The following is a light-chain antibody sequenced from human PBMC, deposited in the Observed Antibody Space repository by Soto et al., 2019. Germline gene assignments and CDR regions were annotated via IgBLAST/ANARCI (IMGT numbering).Light chain of an antibody. J-gene: IGKJ4*01. CDR3: QQYNNWPLT. CDR1: QSVSSN. Sequence: EIVMTQSPATLSVSPGERATLSCRASQSVSSNLAWYQQKPGLGPRLLIYGASTRATGIPARFSGSGSGTEFTLTISSLQSEDFAVYYCQQYNNWPLTFGGGTKVEIK. CDR2: GAS. V-gene: IGKV3-15*01.